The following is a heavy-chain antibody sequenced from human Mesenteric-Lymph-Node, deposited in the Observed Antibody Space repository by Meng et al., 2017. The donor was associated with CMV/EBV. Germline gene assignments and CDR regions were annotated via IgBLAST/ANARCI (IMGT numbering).Heavy chain of an antibody. J-gene: IGHJ4*02. CDR1: GFKFDDYA. V-gene: IGHV3-9*01. Sequence: GGSLRLSCAASGFKFDDYAMHWVRQVSGKGLEWVSGISWNSGDIGYADSVRGRFTVSRDNTKQFLYLQMNSLRADDTGLYYCVKGDYYFDFWGQGTPVTVSS. CDR3: VKGDYYFDF. D-gene: IGHD3/OR15-3a*01. CDR2: ISWNSGDI.